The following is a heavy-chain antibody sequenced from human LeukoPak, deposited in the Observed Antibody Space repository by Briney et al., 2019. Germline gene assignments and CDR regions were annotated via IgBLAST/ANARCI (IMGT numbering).Heavy chain of an antibody. V-gene: IGHV1-69*06. CDR2: IIPIFGTA. CDR1: GGTFSSYA. Sequence: ASVKVSCKASGGTFSSYAISWVRQAPGQGLEWMGGIIPIFGTANYAQKFQGRATMTEDTSTDTAYMELSSLRSEDTAVYYCRASMDVWGQGTTVTVSS. J-gene: IGHJ6*02. CDR3: RASMDV.